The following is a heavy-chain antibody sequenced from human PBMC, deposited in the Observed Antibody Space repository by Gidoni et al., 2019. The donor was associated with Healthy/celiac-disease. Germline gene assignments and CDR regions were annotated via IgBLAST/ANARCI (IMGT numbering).Heavy chain of an antibody. CDR2: ISYDGSNK. Sequence: QVQLVESGGGVVQPGRSLRLSCAASGFTFSSYGMHWVRQAPGKGLEWVAVISYDGSNKYYADSVKGRFTISRDNSKNTLYLQMNSLRAEDTAVYYCAKGDYDFWSGPYYYYYGMDVWGQGTTVTVSS. CDR1: GFTFSSYG. V-gene: IGHV3-30*18. D-gene: IGHD3-3*01. J-gene: IGHJ6*02. CDR3: AKGDYDFWSGPYYYYYGMDV.